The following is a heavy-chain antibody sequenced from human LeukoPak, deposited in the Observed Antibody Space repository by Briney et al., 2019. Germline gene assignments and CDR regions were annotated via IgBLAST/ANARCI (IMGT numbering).Heavy chain of an antibody. Sequence: SVKVSCKASGGTFSSYAISWVRQAPGQGLEWMGGIIPIFGTANCAQKFQGRVTITADESTSTAYMELSSLRSEDTAVYYCAREDGSGSYYFDYWGQGTLVTVSS. V-gene: IGHV1-69*13. CDR2: IIPIFGTA. J-gene: IGHJ4*02. D-gene: IGHD3-10*01. CDR3: AREDGSGSYYFDY. CDR1: GGTFSSYA.